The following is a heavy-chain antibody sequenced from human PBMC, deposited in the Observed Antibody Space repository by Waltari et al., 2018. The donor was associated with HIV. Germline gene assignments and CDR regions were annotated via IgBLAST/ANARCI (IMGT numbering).Heavy chain of an antibody. CDR1: GYTFTSYA. V-gene: IGHV1-3*01. D-gene: IGHD3-16*02. Sequence: QVQLVQSGAEVKKPGASVKVSCKASGYTFTSYAMHLVRQAPGQRLEWMGWINAGNGNTKYSQKFQGRVTITRDTSASTAYMELSSLRSEDTAVYYCARDDYIWGSYPPGPSMDVWGQGTTVTVSS. J-gene: IGHJ6*02. CDR3: ARDDYIWGSYPPGPSMDV. CDR2: INAGNGNT.